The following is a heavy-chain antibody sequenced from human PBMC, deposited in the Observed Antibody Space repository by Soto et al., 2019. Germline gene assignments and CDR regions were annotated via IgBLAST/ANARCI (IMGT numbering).Heavy chain of an antibody. CDR1: GFTFSSYA. Sequence: GGSLRLSCAASGFTFSSYAMSWVRQAPGKGLEWVSAISGSGGSTYYADSVKGRFTISRDNSKNTLYLQMNSLRAEDTAVYYCASEGYYDSSGYKTTGAFDIWGQGTMVTVSS. D-gene: IGHD3-22*01. CDR2: ISGSGGST. V-gene: IGHV3-23*01. J-gene: IGHJ3*02. CDR3: ASEGYYDSSGYKTTGAFDI.